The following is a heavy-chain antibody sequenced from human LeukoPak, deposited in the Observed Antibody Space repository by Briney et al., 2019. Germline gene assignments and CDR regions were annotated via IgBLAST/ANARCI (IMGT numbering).Heavy chain of an antibody. CDR2: IYSGGST. Sequence: GGSLRLSCAASGFTVSSNYMSWVRQAPGKGLEWVSVIYSGGSTYYADSVKGRFTISRDNSKNTLYLQMNSLRAEDTAVYYCARGLQLARGAFDIWGQGTMVTVSS. CDR3: ARGLQLARGAFDI. J-gene: IGHJ3*02. CDR1: GFTVSSNY. D-gene: IGHD6-13*01. V-gene: IGHV3-66*01.